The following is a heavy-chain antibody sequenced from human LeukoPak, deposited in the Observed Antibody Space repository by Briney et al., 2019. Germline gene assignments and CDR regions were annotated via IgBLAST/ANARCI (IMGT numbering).Heavy chain of an antibody. Sequence: LETLSLTCTVSGGSISGIYHYWGWIRQPPGQGLEWIGSVHYSGTTYYNPSLKSRITVSVDTTKNQFSLKLSSVTAADTAVYYCARGDAGYCSSTTCYGLRWFDPWGQGTLVTVSS. D-gene: IGHD2-2*01. V-gene: IGHV4-39*01. J-gene: IGHJ5*02. CDR3: ARGDAGYCSSTTCYGLRWFDP. CDR2: VHYSGTT. CDR1: GGSISGIYHY.